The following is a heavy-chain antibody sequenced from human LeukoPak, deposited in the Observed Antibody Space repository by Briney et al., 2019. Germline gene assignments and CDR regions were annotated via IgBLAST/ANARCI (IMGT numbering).Heavy chain of an antibody. CDR2: IWYDGSNK. V-gene: IGHV3-33*06. J-gene: IGHJ4*02. Sequence: GRSLRLSCAASGFTFSSYGMHWVRQAPGKGLEWVAVIWYDGSNKYYADSVKGRFTISRDNSKNTLYLQMNSLKADDTAVYYCAKSAGCSSTACSADYWGQGTLVTVSS. CDR1: GFTFSSYG. CDR3: AKSAGCSSTACSADY. D-gene: IGHD2-2*01.